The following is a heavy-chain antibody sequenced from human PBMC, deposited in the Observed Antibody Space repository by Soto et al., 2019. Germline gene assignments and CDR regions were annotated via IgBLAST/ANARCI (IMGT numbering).Heavy chain of an antibody. J-gene: IGHJ4*02. CDR2: ISDTGSSH. D-gene: IGHD2-2*01. Sequence: GGSLRLSCVGSGFTFSSYGMHWVRQAPGKVLECVAVISDTGSSHYYAASVEGRFTISRENSKNTLSLHMDRLRVEDTAVYYCAKDRGGDCPDNSCYFGADYWGQGXPVTVYS. CDR3: AKDRGGDCPDNSCYFGADY. CDR1: GFTFSSYG. V-gene: IGHV3-30*18.